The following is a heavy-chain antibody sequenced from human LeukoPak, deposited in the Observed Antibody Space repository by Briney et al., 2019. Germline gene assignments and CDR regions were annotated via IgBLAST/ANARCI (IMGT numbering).Heavy chain of an antibody. CDR3: ARRGYYYGSGTSSPLDP. D-gene: IGHD3-10*01. J-gene: IGHJ5*02. V-gene: IGHV4-34*01. Sequence: PSETLSLTCAVSGGSFSGYYWSWIRQPPGKGLEWIGEINHSGSTNYNPSLKSRVTISVDTSKNQFSLKLSSVTAADTAVYYCARRGYYYGSGTSSPLDPWGQGTLVTVSS. CDR1: GGSFSGYY. CDR2: INHSGST.